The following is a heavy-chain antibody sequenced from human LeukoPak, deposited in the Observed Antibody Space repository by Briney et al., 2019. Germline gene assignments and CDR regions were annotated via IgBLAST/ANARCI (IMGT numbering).Heavy chain of an antibody. V-gene: IGHV4-4*09. CDR3: ARWQYQLLNLPSPHRTGAFDP. CDR2: IYTSGST. CDR1: GGSISSYY. Sequence: PSETLSLTCTVSGGSISSYYWSWIRQPPGKGLEWIGYIYTSGSTNYNPSLKSRVTISVDTSKNQFPLKLSSVTAADTAVYYCARWQYQLLNLPSPHRTGAFDPWGQGTLVTVSS. D-gene: IGHD2-2*01. J-gene: IGHJ5*02.